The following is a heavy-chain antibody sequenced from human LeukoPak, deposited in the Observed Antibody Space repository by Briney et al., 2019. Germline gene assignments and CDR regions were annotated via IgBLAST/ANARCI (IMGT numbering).Heavy chain of an antibody. D-gene: IGHD6-6*01. Sequence: PSETLSLTCAVYGGSFSGYYWSWIRQPPGKGLEWIGEINHSGSTNYNPSLKSRVTISVDTSKNQFSLKLSSVTAADTAVYYCARHRAARLAWAFDYWGQGTLVTVSS. V-gene: IGHV4-34*01. CDR1: GGSFSGYY. J-gene: IGHJ4*02. CDR3: ARHRAARLAWAFDY. CDR2: INHSGST.